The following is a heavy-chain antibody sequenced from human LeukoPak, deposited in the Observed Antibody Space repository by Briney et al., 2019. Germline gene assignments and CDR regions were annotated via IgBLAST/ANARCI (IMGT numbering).Heavy chain of an antibody. V-gene: IGHV3-30*03. Sequence: GGSLRLSCAASGFTFSSYGMHWVRQAPGKGLEWVAVISYDGSNKYYADSVKGRFTISRDNSKNTLYLQMNSLRAEDTAVYYCARDQWDWSTYYYYYMDVWGKGTTVTVSS. CDR2: ISYDGSNK. CDR3: ARDQWDWSTYYYYYMDV. D-gene: IGHD3/OR15-3a*01. CDR1: GFTFSSYG. J-gene: IGHJ6*03.